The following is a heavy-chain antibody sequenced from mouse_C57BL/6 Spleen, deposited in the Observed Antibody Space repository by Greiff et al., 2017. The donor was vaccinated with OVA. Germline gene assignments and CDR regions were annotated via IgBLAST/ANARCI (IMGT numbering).Heavy chain of an antibody. Sequence: QVQLKQPGAELVKPGASVKLSCKASGYTFTSYWMHWVKQRPGQGLEWIGMIHPNSGSTNYNEKFKSKATLTVDKSSSTAYMQLSSLTSEDSAVYYCARRLGDFDYWGQGTTLTVSS. V-gene: IGHV1-64*01. CDR1: GYTFTSYW. CDR2: IHPNSGST. J-gene: IGHJ2*01. CDR3: ARRLGDFDY. D-gene: IGHD1-2*01.